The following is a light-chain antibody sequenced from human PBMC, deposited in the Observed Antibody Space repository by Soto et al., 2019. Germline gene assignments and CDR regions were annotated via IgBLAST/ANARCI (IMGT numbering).Light chain of an antibody. J-gene: IGKJ1*01. CDR3: LQDYGDSWT. V-gene: IGKV3D-7*01. Sequence: EIVMTQSPATLSVSPGERATLSCRASQSVSSSYLAWYQQKPGQAPRLLIYAASNLYTGVPSRFSGSRSGTEFTLTISSLQPEDFASYYCLQDYGDSWTFGQGTKVDIK. CDR2: AAS. CDR1: QSVSSSY.